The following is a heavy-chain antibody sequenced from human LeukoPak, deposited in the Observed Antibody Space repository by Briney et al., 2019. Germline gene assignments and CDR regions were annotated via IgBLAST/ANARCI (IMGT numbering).Heavy chain of an antibody. V-gene: IGHV4-39*07. CDR1: GGSFISSSYY. D-gene: IGHD3-22*01. Sequence: SETLSLTCTVSGGSFISSSYYWGWVRQPPGKGLEWIGSIYYSGSTSYNPSLKSRVTISVDTSKTQFSLKLSSVTAADTAVYYCARQDYYDTGTWYFDLWGRGTLVTVSS. CDR2: IYYSGST. CDR3: ARQDYYDTGTWYFDL. J-gene: IGHJ2*01.